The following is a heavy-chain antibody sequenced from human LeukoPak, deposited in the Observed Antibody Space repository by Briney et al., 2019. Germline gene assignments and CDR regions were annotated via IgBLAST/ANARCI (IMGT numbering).Heavy chain of an antibody. J-gene: IGHJ3*02. CDR2: IYYSGST. CDR3: AREGLGTVNEAFDI. D-gene: IGHD7-27*01. Sequence: SETLSLTCTVSGGSISSGGYYWSWIRQHPGKGLEWIGYIYYSGSTYYNPSLKSRVTISVDTSKNQFSLKLSSVTAADTAVYYCAREGLGTVNEAFDIWGQGTMVTVSS. V-gene: IGHV4-31*03. CDR1: GGSISSGGYY.